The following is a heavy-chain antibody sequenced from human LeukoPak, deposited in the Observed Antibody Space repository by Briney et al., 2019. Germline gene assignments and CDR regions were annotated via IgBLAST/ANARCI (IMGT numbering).Heavy chain of an antibody. D-gene: IGHD1-26*01. V-gene: IGHV5-51*01. CDR3: AFSGSYEYDAFDI. Sequence: GESPKISCKGSGYSFTSYWIGWVRQMPGKGLEWMGIIYPGDSDTRYSPSFQGQVTISADKSISTAYLQWSSLKASDTAMYYCAFSGSYEYDAFDIWGQGTMVTVSS. J-gene: IGHJ3*02. CDR2: IYPGDSDT. CDR1: GYSFTSYW.